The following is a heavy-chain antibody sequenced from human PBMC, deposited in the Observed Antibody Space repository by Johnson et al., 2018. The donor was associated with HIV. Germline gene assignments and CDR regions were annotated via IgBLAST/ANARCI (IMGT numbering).Heavy chain of an antibody. V-gene: IGHV3-30-3*02. CDR1: GFSFSSYA. D-gene: IGHD1-1*01. J-gene: IGHJ3*02. CDR3: AKDSMNWNDETTDACDI. Sequence: QVQLLESGGGVVQPGGSLRLSCATSGFSFSSYAMHWVRQAPAKGPEWVAVISYDGSNKDYGDSVKGRFTISRDNSKKSLYLQMNSLRAEDTALYYCAKDSMNWNDETTDACDIWGQGTMVTVSS. CDR2: ISYDGSNK.